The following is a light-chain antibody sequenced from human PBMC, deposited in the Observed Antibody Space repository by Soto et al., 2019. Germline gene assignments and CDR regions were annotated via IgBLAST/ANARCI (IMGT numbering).Light chain of an antibody. CDR2: EVS. J-gene: IGLJ2*01. V-gene: IGLV2-8*01. CDR1: SSDVGGYNY. Sequence: QSALTQPPSASGSPGQSVTISCTGTSSDVGGYNYVSWYQQHPGKAPKLMISEVSKRPSGVPDRFSGSKSGNTASLTVSGLQAEDEADYYCSSFGGNNNLLFGGGTKLTVL. CDR3: SSFGGNNNLL.